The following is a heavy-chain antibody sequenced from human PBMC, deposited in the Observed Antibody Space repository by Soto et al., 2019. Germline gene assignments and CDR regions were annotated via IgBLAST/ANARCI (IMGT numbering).Heavy chain of an antibody. CDR1: GFTFDTYA. Sequence: VQLLESGGGLIQPGGSLRLSCAASGFTFDTYAMSWVRQAPGKGLEWVSLIRNNGTSTYYADSVEGRFTVSTDYSKNTVYLHVSRLIVEDTAVYYCAKDHDSNGYPTFDYWGQGTLVTVSS. CDR3: AKDHDSNGYPTFDY. CDR2: IRNNGTST. V-gene: IGHV3-23*01. J-gene: IGHJ4*02. D-gene: IGHD3-22*01.